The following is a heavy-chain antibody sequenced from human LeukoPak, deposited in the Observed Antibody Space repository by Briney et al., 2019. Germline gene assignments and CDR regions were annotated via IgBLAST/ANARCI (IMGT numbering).Heavy chain of an antibody. CDR2: ISAYNGNT. Sequence: GASVKVSCKASGYTFTSYGISWVRQAPGQGLEWMGWISAYNGNTNYAQKLQGRVTMTTDTSTSTAYMELRSLRSDDTAVYYCARPYYYDSSGYYDGWYFDLWGRHPGHCLL. CDR1: GYTFTSYG. J-gene: IGHJ2*01. V-gene: IGHV1-18*01. CDR3: ARPYYYDSSGYYDGWYFDL. D-gene: IGHD3-22*01.